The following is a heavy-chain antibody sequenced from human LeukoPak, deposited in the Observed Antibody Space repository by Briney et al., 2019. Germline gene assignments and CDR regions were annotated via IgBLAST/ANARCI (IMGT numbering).Heavy chain of an antibody. CDR3: ARDLWAHDAFDI. CDR2: IYTSGST. Sequence: SETLSLTCTVSGGSISSSSYYWGWIRQPPGKGLEWIGRIYTSGSTNYNPSLESRVTMSVDTSKNQFSLKLSSVTAADTAVYYCARDLWAHDAFDIWGQGTMVTVSS. J-gene: IGHJ3*02. CDR1: GGSISSSSYY. D-gene: IGHD1-26*01. V-gene: IGHV4-39*07.